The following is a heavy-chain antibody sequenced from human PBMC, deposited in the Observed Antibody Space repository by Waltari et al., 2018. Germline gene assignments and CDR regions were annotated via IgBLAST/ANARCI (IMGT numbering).Heavy chain of an antibody. D-gene: IGHD3-16*01. CDR1: VGSISSYY. CDR2: IYYSGST. V-gene: IGHV4-59*01. J-gene: IGHJ4*02. CDR3: ATGGGGETFDY. Sequence: QVQLQESGPGLVKPSETLSLTCTVSVGSISSYYWNWIRQPPGKGLEWIGYIYYSGSTNYNPSLKSRVTISVDTSKNQFSLKLSSVTAADTAVYYCATGGGGETFDYWGQGTLVTVSS.